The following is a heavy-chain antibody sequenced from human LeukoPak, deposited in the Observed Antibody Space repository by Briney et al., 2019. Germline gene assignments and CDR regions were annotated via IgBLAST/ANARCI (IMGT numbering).Heavy chain of an antibody. CDR1: GYTFTSYG. Sequence: ASVKVSCNASGYTFTSYGISWVRQAPGQGLEWMGWISAYNGNTNYAQKLQGRVTMTTDTSTSTAYMELRSLRSDDTAVYYCASWYDNGAFDIWGQRTMVTVSS. J-gene: IGHJ3*02. V-gene: IGHV1-18*01. CDR2: ISAYNGNT. D-gene: IGHD3-22*01. CDR3: ASWYDNGAFDI.